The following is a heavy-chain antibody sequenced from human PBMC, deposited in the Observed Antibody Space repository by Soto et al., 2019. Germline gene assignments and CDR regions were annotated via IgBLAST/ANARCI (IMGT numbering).Heavy chain of an antibody. D-gene: IGHD6-19*01. V-gene: IGHV3-23*01. Sequence: GGSLRLSCAASGFTFSSYAMSWVRQAPGKGLEWVSAISGSGGSTYYADSVKGRFTISRDNSKNTLYLQMNSLRAEDTAVYYCASSLTSGYCSGWTDYYYYGMDVWGQGTTVTVSS. J-gene: IGHJ6*02. CDR1: GFTFSSYA. CDR2: ISGSGGST. CDR3: ASSLTSGYCSGWTDYYYYGMDV.